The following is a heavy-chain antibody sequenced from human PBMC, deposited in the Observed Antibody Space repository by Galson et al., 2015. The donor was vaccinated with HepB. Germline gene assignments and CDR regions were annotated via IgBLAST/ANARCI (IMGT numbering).Heavy chain of an antibody. CDR2: ISHDGNKR. D-gene: IGHD3-3*01. CDR3: ARDPRIRTFGVAVYFGY. Sequence: SLRLSGAAAGFTFSTYALRGVRQAPGKGLEWVAGISHDGNKRYLADSVLGGFTISRDNSKNTVDLQMHSLKRDDTALYYCARDPRIRTFGVAVYFGYWGQGILVTVSS. CDR1: GFTFSTYA. J-gene: IGHJ4*02. V-gene: IGHV3-30*04.